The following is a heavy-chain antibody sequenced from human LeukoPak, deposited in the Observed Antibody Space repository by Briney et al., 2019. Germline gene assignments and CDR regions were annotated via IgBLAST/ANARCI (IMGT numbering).Heavy chain of an antibody. Sequence: ASVKVSCKASGYIFTEHHINWVRQAPGQGLEWMGWISGYNGNTNYAQKFQGRVTMTTDTATTTAYMELKSLRSEDTAIYYCVRTPPNWGFDYWGQGTLVTVSS. D-gene: IGHD7-27*01. J-gene: IGHJ4*02. CDR2: ISGYNGNT. CDR1: GYIFTEHH. V-gene: IGHV1-18*01. CDR3: VRTPPNWGFDY.